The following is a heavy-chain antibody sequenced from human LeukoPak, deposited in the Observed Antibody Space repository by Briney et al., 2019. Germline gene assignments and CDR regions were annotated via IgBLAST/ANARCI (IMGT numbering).Heavy chain of an antibody. CDR1: GFSFNNYA. D-gene: IGHD2-21*01. V-gene: IGHV3-23*01. CDR3: ARASWISNAIAVG. J-gene: IGHJ4*02. Sequence: PGGSLRLSCAASGFSFNNYAMSWVRQAPARGLEWVSSLRGDGDTFYADSVKGRFTLSRDDSRDTVYLQLNNLRVEDNAVYYCARASWISNAIAVGRGQGSPVTVSS. CDR2: LRGDGDT.